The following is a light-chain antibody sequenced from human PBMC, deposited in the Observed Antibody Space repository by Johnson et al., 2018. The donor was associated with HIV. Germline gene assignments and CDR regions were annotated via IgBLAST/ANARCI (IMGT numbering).Light chain of an antibody. CDR3: GAWDSRLSGDV. V-gene: IGLV1-51*02. CDR2: ENN. CDR1: SSNIGKNY. Sequence: QSVLTQPPSVSAAPGQRVTISCSGSSSNIGKNYVSWYQQLPGTAPKLLIYENNKRPSGIPDRFSGSKSGTSATLGITGLQTGDEADYYCGAWDSRLSGDVFGTGTRVTVL. J-gene: IGLJ1*01.